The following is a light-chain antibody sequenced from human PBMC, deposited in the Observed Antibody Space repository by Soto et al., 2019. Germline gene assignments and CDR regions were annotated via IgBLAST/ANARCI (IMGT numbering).Light chain of an antibody. CDR2: EVS. J-gene: IGLJ1*01. Sequence: QSALTQPASVSGSPGQSVTISCTGTSSDVGAYKYVSWYQQHPGKAPKLMIYEVSSRPSGVSNRFSGSKSGNTASLTISGLQAADEADYSCNSYAGEIIRFVXGTGTKVTV. CDR3: NSYAGEIIRFV. V-gene: IGLV2-14*01. CDR1: SSDVGAYKY.